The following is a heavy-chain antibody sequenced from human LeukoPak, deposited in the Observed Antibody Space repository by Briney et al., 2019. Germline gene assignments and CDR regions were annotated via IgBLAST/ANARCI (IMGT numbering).Heavy chain of an antibody. CDR2: INPSGGST. CDR3: ARGLRFLEWLFSGPDY. V-gene: IGHV1-46*01. J-gene: IGHJ4*02. CDR1: GYTFTSYY. D-gene: IGHD3-3*01. Sequence: ASVKVSCKASGYTFTSYYMHWVRQAPGQGLEWMGIINPSGGSTSYAQKFQGRVTMTGDTSTSTVYMELSSLRSEDTAVYYRARGLRFLEWLFSGPDYWGQGTLVTVSS.